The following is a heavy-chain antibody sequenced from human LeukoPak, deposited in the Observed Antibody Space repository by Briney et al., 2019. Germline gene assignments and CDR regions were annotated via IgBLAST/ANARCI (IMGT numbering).Heavy chain of an antibody. J-gene: IGHJ4*02. CDR2: IYHSGST. CDR1: GGSISSGGYY. D-gene: IGHD6-13*01. CDR3: ARSYSSSWSIGPFDY. Sequence: SETLSLTCTVSGGSISSGGYYWSWIRQPPGKGLECIGYIYHSGSTYYNPSLKSRVTISVERSKNQFSLKLSSVTAADTAVYYCARSYSSSWSIGPFDYWGQGTLVTVSS. V-gene: IGHV4-30-2*01.